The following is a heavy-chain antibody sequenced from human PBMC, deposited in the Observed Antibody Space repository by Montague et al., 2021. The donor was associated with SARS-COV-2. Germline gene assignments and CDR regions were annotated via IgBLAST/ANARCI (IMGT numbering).Heavy chain of an antibody. CDR1: GDSVSSNSAA. Sequence: CAISGDSVSSNSAAWNWIRQSPSSGLEWLGRTYYRSKWYNDYAVSVKSRITINPDTSKNQFSLQLNSVTPEDTAAYYCARDDPYCTNGVCYTGNWFDPWGQGTLVTVSS. CDR2: TYYRSKWYN. D-gene: IGHD2-8*01. CDR3: ARDDPYCTNGVCYTGNWFDP. V-gene: IGHV6-1*01. J-gene: IGHJ5*02.